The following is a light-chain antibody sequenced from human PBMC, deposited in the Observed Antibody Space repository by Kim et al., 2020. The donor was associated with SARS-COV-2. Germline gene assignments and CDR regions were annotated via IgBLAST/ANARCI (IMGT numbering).Light chain of an antibody. CDR2: DVS. V-gene: IGLV2-14*03. Sequence: QSALTQPASVSGSPGQSITISCTGSTSDVGNYNYVSWYQQHPGKAPKLMIYDVSNRPSGISNRFSGSKSGNTASLTISGLQAEDEADYYCSSYTTSSRVVFGGGTQLTVL. CDR1: TSDVGNYNY. J-gene: IGLJ2*01. CDR3: SSYTTSSRVV.